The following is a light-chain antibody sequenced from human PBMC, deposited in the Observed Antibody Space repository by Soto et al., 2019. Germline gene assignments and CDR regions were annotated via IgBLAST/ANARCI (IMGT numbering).Light chain of an antibody. CDR3: MQALQAWT. J-gene: IGKJ1*01. CDR2: LGS. V-gene: IGKV2-28*01. CDR1: QSLLHTNGNSY. Sequence: IVMTQSPLSLPVTPGEPASISCRSSQSLLHTNGNSYLDWYLQKPGQSLQLLIYLGSNRASGDPDRFSGSGSGPYFTLKITRVQAADVGVYYGMQALQAWTFCQGTKV.